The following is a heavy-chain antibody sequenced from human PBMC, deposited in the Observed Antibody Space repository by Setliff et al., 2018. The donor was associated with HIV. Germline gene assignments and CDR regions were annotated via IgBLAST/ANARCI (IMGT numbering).Heavy chain of an antibody. CDR3: VRGGAAYNRDYNEYYYMDV. J-gene: IGHJ6*03. D-gene: IGHD1-7*01. Sequence: ASVKVSCKASGYPFLLYGINWVRQAPGQGLEWMGWMKPDSGNTGYAQKFQGRVTMTRNTSISTAYLELSNLRSEDTAVYYCVRGGAAYNRDYNEYYYMDVWGTGTTVTVSS. V-gene: IGHV1-8*01. CDR1: GYPFLLYG. CDR2: MKPDSGNT.